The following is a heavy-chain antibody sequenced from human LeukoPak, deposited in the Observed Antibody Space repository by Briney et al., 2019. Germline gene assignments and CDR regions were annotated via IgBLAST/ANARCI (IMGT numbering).Heavy chain of an antibody. J-gene: IGHJ6*03. CDR2: IRYDGSKK. V-gene: IGHV3-30*02. D-gene: IGHD5-18*01. CDR3: ARELWFNYYYYMDV. Sequence: GGSLRLSCAASGFTFSGYGMHWVRQAPGKGLEWVAFIRYDGSKKYYADSVKGRFTISRDNSKDTLYLQMNSLRAEDTAVYYCARELWFNYYYYMDVWGKGTTVTVSS. CDR1: GFTFSGYG.